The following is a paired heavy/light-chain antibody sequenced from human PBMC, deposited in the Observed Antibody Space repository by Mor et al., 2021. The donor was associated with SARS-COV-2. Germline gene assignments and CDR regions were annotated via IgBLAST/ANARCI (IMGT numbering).Light chain of an antibody. CDR1: QGISSW. J-gene: IGKJ5*01. CDR2: AAS. Sequence: DIQMTQSPSSLSASVGDRVTITCRASQGISSWLAWYQQKPEKPPKSLIYAASSLQSGVPSRFSGSGSGTDFTLTISSLQPEDFATYYCQQYNSYPLTFGQGTRLEIK. V-gene: IGKV1D-16*01. CDR3: QQYNSYPLT.
Heavy chain of an antibody. CDR2: IDGSGGSI. CDR3: AKDSPSWGSAFDY. Sequence: EVQLLESGGGLVQPGGSLRLSCAASGFTLSSYIMNWVRQAPGKGLEWVSAIDGSGGSIYYADSVKGRFTISRDNSKNTVYLQMNSLRAEDTAVYYCAKDSPSWGSAFDYWGQGTLVTVSS. CDR1: GFTLSSYI. D-gene: IGHD3-16*01. J-gene: IGHJ4*02. V-gene: IGHV3-23*01.